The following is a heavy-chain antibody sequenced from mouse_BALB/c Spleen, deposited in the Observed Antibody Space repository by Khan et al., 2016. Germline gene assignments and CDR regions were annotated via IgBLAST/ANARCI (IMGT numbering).Heavy chain of an antibody. CDR3: ASCNWDFDY. V-gene: IGHV3-2*02. CDR2: ISYSGST. CDR1: GYSITSDYA. Sequence: EVQLQESGPGLVKPSQSLSLTCTVTGYSITSDYAWNWIRQFPGNKLEWMGYISYSGSTSYNPSLKSRISITRDTSKNQFFLQLNSVTTEDTATXYSASCNWDFDYWGQGTTLTVSS. D-gene: IGHD4-1*01. J-gene: IGHJ2*01.